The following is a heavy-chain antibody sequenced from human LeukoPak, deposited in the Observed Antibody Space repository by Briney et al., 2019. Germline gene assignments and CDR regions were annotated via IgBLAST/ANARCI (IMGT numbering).Heavy chain of an antibody. CDR1: GFTFSNYS. J-gene: IGHJ4*02. CDR2: ITGSGSTM. D-gene: IGHD3-10*01. CDR3: ARDSGSDY. V-gene: IGHV3-48*02. Sequence: GGSLRLSCAASGFTFSNYSINWVRQAPGKGLEWISYITGSGSTMYYADSVKGRFTIPRDNARNSLYLQMNSLRDEDTAVYYCARDSGSDYWGQGTLVTVSS.